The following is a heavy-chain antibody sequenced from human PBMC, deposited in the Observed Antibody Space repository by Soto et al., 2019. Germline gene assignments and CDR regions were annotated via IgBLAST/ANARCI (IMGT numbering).Heavy chain of an antibody. CDR1: GYTFTSYG. V-gene: IGHV1-18*01. CDR2: ISAYNGNT. D-gene: IGHD3-10*01. Sequence: QVQLVQSGAEVKKPGASVKVSCKASGYTFTSYGISWVRQAPGQGLEWMGWISAYNGNTNYAQKLQGRVTMTTDTDASTGYMEVRSLGSDDTAVYDCARGRGSGSYYNSPYGMDVWCQGTTVTVSS. J-gene: IGHJ6*02. CDR3: ARGRGSGSYYNSPYGMDV.